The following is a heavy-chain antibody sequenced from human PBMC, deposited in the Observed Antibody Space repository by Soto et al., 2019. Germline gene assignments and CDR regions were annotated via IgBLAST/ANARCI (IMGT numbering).Heavy chain of an antibody. CDR3: ASGGQVRGTDY. Sequence: GASVKVSCKASGYTFTSYAMHWVRQAPGQRLEWMGRIIAIIGIANYAQKFQGRVTITADTSTSTAYMELSSLRSEDTAVYYCASGGQVRGTDYWGQGTLVTVSS. CDR2: IIAIIGIA. V-gene: IGHV1-69*04. CDR1: GYTFTSYA. J-gene: IGHJ4*02. D-gene: IGHD3-10*01.